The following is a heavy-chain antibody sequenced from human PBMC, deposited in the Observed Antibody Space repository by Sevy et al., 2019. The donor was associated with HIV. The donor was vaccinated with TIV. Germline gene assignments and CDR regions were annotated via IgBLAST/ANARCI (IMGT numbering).Heavy chain of an antibody. CDR1: RFTFSSYA. J-gene: IGHJ6*02. CDR3: ARDDEPDYYYFDMDV. Sequence: GGSLRLSCAASRFTFSSYAMHWVRQAPSKGLEWVAVISYDGGNKYYADSVKGRFTISKDNSKNTLYLQMDGQRSEDTALYYCARDDEPDYYYFDMDVWGQGTTVTVSS. CDR2: ISYDGGNK. V-gene: IGHV3-30-3*01.